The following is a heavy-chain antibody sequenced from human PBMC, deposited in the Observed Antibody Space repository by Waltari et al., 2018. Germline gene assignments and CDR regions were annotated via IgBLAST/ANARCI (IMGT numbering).Heavy chain of an antibody. CDR1: GSNIASYD. V-gene: IGHV3-13*01. J-gene: IGHJ3*02. CDR3: VRGGSDAFDI. Sequence: EVQLVESGGALVQPGGSLRLSCAASGSNIASYDMHWVRQVTGKGLEWVSAVGTVGDTLYSGSVKGRFTISRENVKNSLYLQMNSLRAGDTAMYYCVRGGSDAFDIWGQGTMVTVSS. CDR2: VGTVGDT. D-gene: IGHD3-16*01.